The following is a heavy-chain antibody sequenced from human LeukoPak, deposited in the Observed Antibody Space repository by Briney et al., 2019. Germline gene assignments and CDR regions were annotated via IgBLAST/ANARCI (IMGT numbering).Heavy chain of an antibody. CDR1: GYTFTDYY. CDR2: INPSGGST. D-gene: IGHD3-22*01. J-gene: IGHJ4*02. V-gene: IGHV1-46*01. CDR3: ARGEIYYDSSVHPEHYFDY. Sequence: GASVKVSCKASGYTFTDYYMHWVRQAPGQGLEWMGIINPSGGSTSYAQKFQGRVTMTRDTSTSTVYMELSSLRSEDTAAYYCARGEIYYDSSVHPEHYFDYWGQGTLVTVSS.